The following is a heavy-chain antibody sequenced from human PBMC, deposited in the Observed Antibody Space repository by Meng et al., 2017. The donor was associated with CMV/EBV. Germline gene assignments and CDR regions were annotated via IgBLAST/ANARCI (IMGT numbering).Heavy chain of an antibody. CDR1: GFTFSSYW. D-gene: IGHD5-12*01. CDR2: INSDGSST. J-gene: IGHJ6*02. Sequence: GGSLRLSCAASGFTFSSYWMHWVRQAPGKGLVWVSRINSDGSSTSYADSVKGRFTISRDNAKNTLYLQMNSLRAEDTAVYYCAKEAGRYSGYDFGSYYYYYGMDVWGQGTTVTVSS. V-gene: IGHV3-74*01. CDR3: AKEAGRYSGYDFGSYYYYYGMDV.